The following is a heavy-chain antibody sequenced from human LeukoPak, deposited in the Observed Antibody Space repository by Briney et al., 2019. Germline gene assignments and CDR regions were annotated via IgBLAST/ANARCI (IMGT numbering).Heavy chain of an antibody. CDR3: AREGCSGGSCYEPYYFDY. J-gene: IGHJ4*02. D-gene: IGHD2-15*01. V-gene: IGHV3-21*01. Sequence: GGSLRLSCAASGXTFSSYSMNWVRQAPGKGLEWVSSISSSSSYIYYADSVKGRFTISRDNAKNSLYLQMNSLRAEDTAVYYCAREGCSGGSCYEPYYFDYWGQGTLVTVSS. CDR2: ISSSSSYI. CDR1: GXTFSSYS.